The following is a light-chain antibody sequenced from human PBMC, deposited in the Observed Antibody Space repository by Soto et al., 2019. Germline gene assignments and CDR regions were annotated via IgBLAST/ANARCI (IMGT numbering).Light chain of an antibody. V-gene: IGLV9-49*01. J-gene: IGLJ2*01. CDR3: GAEHGSGSNFAVV. CDR1: SGYSNYK. Sequence: QLVLTQPPSASASLGASVTLTCTLSSGYSNYKVDWYQKRPVKGTRFVMRVGTGGIVGSKGDGIPDRLSVLGSGLNRYLTVKKIQEEDESDYHCGAEHGSGSNFAVVFGGGTKLTVL. CDR2: VGTGGIVG.